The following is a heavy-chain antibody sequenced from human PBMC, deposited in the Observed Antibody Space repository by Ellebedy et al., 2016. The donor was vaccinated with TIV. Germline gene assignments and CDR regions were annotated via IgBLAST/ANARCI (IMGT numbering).Heavy chain of an antibody. CDR2: IMFDRRDT. D-gene: IGHD1-1*01. J-gene: IGHJ4*02. CDR1: GYTFTGYY. Sequence: ASVKVSCKASGYTFTGYYMHWVRQAPGQGPEWMGRIMFDRRDTNYAQKFRGRLTMTWDTSINTVYMQLSSLTSDDTALYYCARENWHFDSWGQGSLVVVSS. CDR3: ARENWHFDS. V-gene: IGHV1-2*06.